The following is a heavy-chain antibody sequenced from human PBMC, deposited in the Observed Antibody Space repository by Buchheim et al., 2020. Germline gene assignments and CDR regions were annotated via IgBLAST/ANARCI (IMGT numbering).Heavy chain of an antibody. CDR3: AKQIHSDGGWYTDY. V-gene: IGHV3-23*01. CDR2: IDDSGAGS. D-gene: IGHD6-19*01. J-gene: IGHJ4*02. CDR1: GFTFSNYA. Sequence: EVQLLESGGGLVQPGGSLRLSCEASGFTFSNYAMRWVRQAPGKGLEWVSSIDDSGAGSHSADSVQGRFTISRDNSKNTMFLQMNSLRVEDTAVYYCAKQIHSDGGWYTDYWGQGTL.